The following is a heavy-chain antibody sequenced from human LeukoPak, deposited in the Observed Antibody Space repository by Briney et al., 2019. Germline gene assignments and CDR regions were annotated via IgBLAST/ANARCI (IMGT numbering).Heavy chain of an antibody. D-gene: IGHD5-24*01. V-gene: IGHV3-11*04. J-gene: IGHJ3*02. CDR1: GFTFSDYY. Sequence: GGSLRLSCAASGFTFSDYYMSWIRQAPGKGLELVSYISSSGSTIYYADSVKGRFTISRANAKNSLYLQMNSLRAEDTAVYYCARGRWPDAFDIWGQGTMVTVSS. CDR2: ISSSGSTI. CDR3: ARGRWPDAFDI.